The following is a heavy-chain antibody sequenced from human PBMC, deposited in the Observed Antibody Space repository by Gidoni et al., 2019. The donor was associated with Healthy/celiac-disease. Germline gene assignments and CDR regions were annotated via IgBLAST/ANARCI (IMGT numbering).Heavy chain of an antibody. CDR3: ARKGVYGAPKFPYYYGMDV. CDR1: GWSFSCSY. D-gene: IGHD4-17*01. CDR2: INHSGST. J-gene: IGHJ6*02. V-gene: IGHV4-34*01. Sequence: QVQLQQWGAGLLKPSETLSLTCAVSGWSFSCSYWRWIRQPPGKGLEWIEEINHSGSTNYNPSLKSRVTISVDTSKNQFSLKLSSVTAADTAVYYCARKGVYGAPKFPYYYGMDVWGQGTTVTVSS.